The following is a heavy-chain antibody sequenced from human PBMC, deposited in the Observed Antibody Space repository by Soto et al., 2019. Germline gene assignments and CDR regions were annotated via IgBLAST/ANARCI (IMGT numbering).Heavy chain of an antibody. J-gene: IGHJ6*02. Sequence: ASVRVSCKASGYTFTSYAMHWVRQAPGQRLEWMGWVNAGNGNTKYSQKFQGRVTITRDTSASTAYMELSSLRSEDTAVYYCASSYSNYALIDYYYYGMDVWGQGTTVTVSS. V-gene: IGHV1-3*01. CDR3: ASSYSNYALIDYYYYGMDV. CDR2: VNAGNGNT. D-gene: IGHD4-4*01. CDR1: GYTFTSYA.